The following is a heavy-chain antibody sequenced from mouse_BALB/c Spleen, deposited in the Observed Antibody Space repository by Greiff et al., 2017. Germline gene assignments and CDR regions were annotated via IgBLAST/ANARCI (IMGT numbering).Heavy chain of an antibody. CDR1: GYTFTSYW. CDR3: ATESGYFDV. CDR2: INPSNGRT. Sequence: QVQLQQPGAELVKPGASVKLSCTASGYTFTSYWMHWVKQRPGQGLEWIGEINPSNGRTNYNEKFKSKATLTVDKSSSTAYMQLSSLTSEDSAVYYGATESGYFDVWGAGTTVTVSS. V-gene: IGHV1S81*02. D-gene: IGHD6-2*01. J-gene: IGHJ1*01.